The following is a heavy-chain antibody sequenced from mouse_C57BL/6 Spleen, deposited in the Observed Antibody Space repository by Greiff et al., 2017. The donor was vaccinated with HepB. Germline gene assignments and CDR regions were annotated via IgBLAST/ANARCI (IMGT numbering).Heavy chain of an antibody. CDR2: IDPADGDT. CDR1: GFNIKDYY. CDR3: TSYYSNSWYFDV. V-gene: IGHV14-1*01. J-gene: IGHJ1*03. Sequence: VQLQQSGAELVRPGASVKLSCTASGFNIKDYYMHWVKQRPEQGLEWIGRIDPADGDTEYAPKFQGKATMTADTSSNTAYLQLSSLTSEDTAVYYCTSYYSNSWYFDVWGTGTTVTVSS. D-gene: IGHD2-5*01.